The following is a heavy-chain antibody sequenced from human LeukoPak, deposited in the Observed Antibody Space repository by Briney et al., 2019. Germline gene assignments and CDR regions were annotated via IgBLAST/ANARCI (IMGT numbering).Heavy chain of an antibody. V-gene: IGHV3-66*01. Sequence: LGGSLRLSCAASGFTVSSNSMSWVRQAPGKGLVWVSVIYTAGTTYYADSVKGRFTISRENSKNTLYLQMNGLRAEDTAVYYCARDVAAPGGVHFDYWGQGTLVTVFS. CDR2: IYTAGTT. CDR1: GFTVSSNS. J-gene: IGHJ4*02. D-gene: IGHD3-16*01. CDR3: ARDVAAPGGVHFDY.